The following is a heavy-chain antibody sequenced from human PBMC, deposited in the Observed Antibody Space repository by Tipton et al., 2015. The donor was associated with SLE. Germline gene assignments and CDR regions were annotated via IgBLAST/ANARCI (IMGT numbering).Heavy chain of an antibody. D-gene: IGHD6-13*01. V-gene: IGHV4-59*10. CDR1: GGSFSSYY. J-gene: IGHJ4*02. Sequence: TLSLTCAVYGGSFSSYYWTWIRQPAGKGLEWIGHIFTTGSTNYNPSLKSRVSVSVDTSKNQFSLKLDSVTAADTAVYFCARRGRGVDFGSFYWGQGTLVTVSS. CDR3: ARRGRGVDFGSFY. CDR2: IFTTGST.